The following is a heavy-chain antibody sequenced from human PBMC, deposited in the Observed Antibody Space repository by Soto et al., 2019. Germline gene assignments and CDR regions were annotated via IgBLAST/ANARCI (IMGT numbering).Heavy chain of an antibody. Sequence: SETLSLTCTVSGGSISSGGYYWSWIRQHPGKGLEWIGYIYYSGSTYYNPSLKSRVTISVDTSKNQFSLKLSSVTAADTAVYYCARVLETAMVTGAFDIWGQGTMVTVSS. CDR3: ARVLETAMVTGAFDI. CDR1: GGSISSGGYY. J-gene: IGHJ3*02. D-gene: IGHD5-18*01. CDR2: IYYSGST. V-gene: IGHV4-31*03.